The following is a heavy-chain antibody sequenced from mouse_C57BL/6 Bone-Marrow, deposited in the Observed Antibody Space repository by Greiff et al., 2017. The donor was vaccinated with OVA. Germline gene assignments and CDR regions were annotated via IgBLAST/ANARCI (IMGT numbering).Heavy chain of an antibody. D-gene: IGHD2-5*01. J-gene: IGHJ3*01. CDR1: GFTFSDYY. V-gene: IGHV5-12*01. CDR3: ARRGDYYSNKGFAY. Sequence: EVQLVESGGGLVQPGGSLKLSCAASGFTFSDYYMYWVRQTPEKRLEWVAYISNGGGSTYYPDTVKGRFTISRDNAKNTLYLQMSRLKSEDTAMYYCARRGDYYSNKGFAYWGQGTLVTVSA. CDR2: ISNGGGST.